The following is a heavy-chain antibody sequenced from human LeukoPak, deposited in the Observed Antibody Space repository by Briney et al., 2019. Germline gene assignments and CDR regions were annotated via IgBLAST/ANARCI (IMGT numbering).Heavy chain of an antibody. CDR2: IKSDGSTT. D-gene: IGHD5-18*01. Sequence: GGSLRLSCAASGFTFSSYWMHWVRQAPGKGLVWVSRIKSDGSTTTYADSVKGRFTISRDNSKNTLYLQMNSLRAEDTAVYYCARQYSYGTIYFDYWGQGTLVTVSS. CDR3: ARQYSYGTIYFDY. V-gene: IGHV3-74*01. J-gene: IGHJ4*02. CDR1: GFTFSSYW.